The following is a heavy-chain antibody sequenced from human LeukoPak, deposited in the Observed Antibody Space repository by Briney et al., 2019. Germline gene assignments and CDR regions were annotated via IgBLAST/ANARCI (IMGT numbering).Heavy chain of an antibody. V-gene: IGHV1-3*01. D-gene: IGHD3-10*01. CDR2: INAGNGNT. Sequence: ASVKVSCKASGYTFTSYAMHWVRQAPGQRLEWMGWINAGNGNTKYSREFQGRVTITRDTSASTAYMELSRLRSDDTAVYYSTMVRGVTEAWGQGTLVTVSS. CDR3: TMVRGVTEA. J-gene: IGHJ5*02. CDR1: GYTFTSYA.